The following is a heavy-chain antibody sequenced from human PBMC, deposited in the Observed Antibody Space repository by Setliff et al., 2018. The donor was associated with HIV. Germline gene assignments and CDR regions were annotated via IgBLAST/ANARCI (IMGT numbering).Heavy chain of an antibody. CDR1: GYTFTNYD. D-gene: IGHD1-26*01. V-gene: IGHV1-8*01. J-gene: IGHJ4*02. CDR3: ARGSFSGSYSSF. CDR2: MNPDSGLT. Sequence: ASVKVSCKASGYTFTNYDINWVRQVPGQGLEWMGRMNPDSGLTDYAPKLQGRVIMTRNTSITTAYMQVTRLRSDDTAVYYCARGSFSGSYSSFWGQGTLVTVSS.